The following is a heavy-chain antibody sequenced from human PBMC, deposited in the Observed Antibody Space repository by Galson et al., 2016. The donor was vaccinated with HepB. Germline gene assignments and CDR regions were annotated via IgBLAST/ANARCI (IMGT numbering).Heavy chain of an antibody. J-gene: IGHJ6*02. CDR2: IIPIFGTA. Sequence: SVKVSCRASGGTFSNYAISWVRRAPGQGLEWMGGIIPIFGTANYAQKFQGRVTITADESTSTAYMELSSLRSGDTAVYYCAQPRTTVTTLYYYYGMDVWGQGTTVTVSS. CDR3: AQPRTTVTTLYYYYGMDV. V-gene: IGHV1-69*13. CDR1: GGTFSNYA. D-gene: IGHD4-17*01.